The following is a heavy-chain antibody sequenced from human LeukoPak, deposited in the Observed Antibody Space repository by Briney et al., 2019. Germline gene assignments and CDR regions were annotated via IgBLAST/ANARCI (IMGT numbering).Heavy chain of an antibody. J-gene: IGHJ4*02. D-gene: IGHD6-19*01. V-gene: IGHV4-59*04. CDR1: GGSISSYY. CDR3: ATSYSSGWAFDY. CDR2: IYYSGSN. Sequence: SETLSLTCTVSGGSISSYYWAWIRQPPGKGLEWIGSIYYSGSNYYNPSLKSRITLSEDTSKNQFSLKLSSVTAADTAVYYCATSYSSGWAFDYWGQGTLVTVSS.